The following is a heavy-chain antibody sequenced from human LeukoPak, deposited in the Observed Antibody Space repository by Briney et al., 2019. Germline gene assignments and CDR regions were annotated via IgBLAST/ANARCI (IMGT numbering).Heavy chain of an antibody. CDR3: ANRFVQVVAATGHAFDI. CDR1: GFTYSSHR. V-gene: IGHV3-74*01. Sequence: PGGSLRVSCAASGFTYSSHRMHWVRQVPGKGLVWVSVINSDGSTTNYADSVKGRFTISRDNSTNTLYLQMNSLRAEDTAVYYCANRFVQVVAATGHAFDIWGQGTMVTVSS. CDR2: INSDGSTT. J-gene: IGHJ3*02. D-gene: IGHD2-15*01.